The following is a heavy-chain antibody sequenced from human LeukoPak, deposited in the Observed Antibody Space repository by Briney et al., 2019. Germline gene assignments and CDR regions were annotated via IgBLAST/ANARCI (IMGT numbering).Heavy chain of an antibody. CDR1: GFTFSSYS. Sequence: GGSLRLSCAASGFTFSSYSMNWVRQAPGKGLEWVANIKQDGSEKYYVDSVKGRFTISRDNAKNSLYLQMNSLRAEDTAVYYCAREYSSGWYSYWGQGTLVTVSS. CDR2: IKQDGSEK. CDR3: AREYSSGWYSY. D-gene: IGHD6-19*01. J-gene: IGHJ4*02. V-gene: IGHV3-7*01.